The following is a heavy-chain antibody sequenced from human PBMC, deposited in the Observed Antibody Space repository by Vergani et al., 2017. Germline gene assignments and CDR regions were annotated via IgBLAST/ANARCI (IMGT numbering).Heavy chain of an antibody. J-gene: IGHJ6*02. D-gene: IGHD3-10*01. CDR2: IHHSGDT. CDR1: DSSIMTNPY. Sequence: QVQLQESGPGLVKPSETLTLTCDVSDSSIMTNPYWGWFRQSPGKGLEWIGCIHHSGDTHYNSSLKIRVSISIVSSSKFSLSLTSVTAADTAIYYCARHRGSGGFFPSSYFDGMDVGGHGTTVTVSS. CDR3: ARHRGSGGFFPSSYFDGMDV. V-gene: IGHV4-38-2*01.